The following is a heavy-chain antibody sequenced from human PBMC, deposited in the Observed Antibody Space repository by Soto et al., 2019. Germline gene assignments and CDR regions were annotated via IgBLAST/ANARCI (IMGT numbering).Heavy chain of an antibody. V-gene: IGHV1-58*02. Sequence: QMQLVQSGPEVKKPGTSVKVSCKASGFTFTSSAMQWVRQARGQRLEWIGWIVVGSGNTNYAQKFQERVTITRDRATSTASMELSSLRSEDTAVYYCAAGSGSYHYYYYGMDVWGQGTTVTVSS. CDR3: AAGSGSYHYYYYGMDV. D-gene: IGHD1-26*01. CDR1: GFTFTSSA. CDR2: IVVGSGNT. J-gene: IGHJ6*02.